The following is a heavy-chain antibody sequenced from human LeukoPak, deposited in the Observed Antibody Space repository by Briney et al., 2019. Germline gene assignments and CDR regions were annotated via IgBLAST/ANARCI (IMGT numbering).Heavy chain of an antibody. J-gene: IGHJ4*02. V-gene: IGHV3-74*01. CDR1: GFTFDDYC. CDR2: INTAGRSI. Sequence: PGGSLRLFYAASGFTFDDYCMSWVRQAPGKGLVWVSRINTAGRSITSASSVKARFTISRYKAMNTLYLRMNSLRAEDTAVYFCARDRYSSGLGDYWGQGTLVSVSS. D-gene: IGHD6-19*01. CDR3: ARDRYSSGLGDY.